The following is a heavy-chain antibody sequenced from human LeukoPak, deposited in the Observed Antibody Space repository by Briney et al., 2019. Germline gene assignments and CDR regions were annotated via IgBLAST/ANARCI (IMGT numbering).Heavy chain of an antibody. J-gene: IGHJ6*04. V-gene: IGHV4-59*01. Sequence: SETLSLACTVSDDSISTYYWCWIRQPPGKGLEWIGYIYYSGSTNYNPSLKSRVTISVDTSKNQFSLKLSSVTAADTAVYYCARGLYSGYGMDVWGKGTTVTVSS. CDR3: ARGLYSGYGMDV. CDR1: DDSISTYY. CDR2: IYYSGST. D-gene: IGHD5-12*01.